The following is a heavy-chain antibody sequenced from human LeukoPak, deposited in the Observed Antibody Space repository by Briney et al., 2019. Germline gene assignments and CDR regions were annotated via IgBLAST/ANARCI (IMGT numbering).Heavy chain of an antibody. Sequence: GEYLKISRKGSGYSITSYWIGWVRKMPGKGLDWMGIIYPGDSDTRYSPSFQGQVTISADKSISTAYLQWSSLKASGTAMYYCARLGVVPAAIGEDYWGQGTLVTVSS. D-gene: IGHD2-2*01. V-gene: IGHV5-51*01. CDR2: IYPGDSDT. J-gene: IGHJ4*02. CDR3: ARLGVVPAAIGEDY. CDR1: GYSITSYW.